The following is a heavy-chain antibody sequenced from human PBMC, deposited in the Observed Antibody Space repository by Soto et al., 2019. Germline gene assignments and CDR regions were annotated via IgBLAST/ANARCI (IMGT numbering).Heavy chain of an antibody. D-gene: IGHD6-6*01. CDR3: ARYSSSLFGTFDY. CDR1: GFTFSSYA. V-gene: IGHV3-30*04. J-gene: IGHJ4*02. CDR2: ISYDGRNK. Sequence: AGGSLRLSCAASGFTFSSYAMHWVRQAPGKGLEWVAVISYDGRNKYYADSVKGRFTISRDNSKNTLYLQMNSLRVEDTVVYYCARYSSSLFGTFDYWGQGTLVTVSS.